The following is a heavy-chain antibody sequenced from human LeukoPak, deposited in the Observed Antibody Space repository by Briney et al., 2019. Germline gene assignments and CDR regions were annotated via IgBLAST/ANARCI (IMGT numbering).Heavy chain of an antibody. V-gene: IGHV3-30*18. Sequence: GGSLRLSCAASGFTFSGYGMHWVRQAPGKGLEWVAVISYDGSNKYYADSVKGRFTISRDNSKNTLYLQMNSLRAEDTAVYYCAKGYYGSGSYLDYWGQGTLVTVSS. CDR2: ISYDGSNK. CDR3: AKGYYGSGSYLDY. D-gene: IGHD3-10*01. J-gene: IGHJ4*02. CDR1: GFTFSGYG.